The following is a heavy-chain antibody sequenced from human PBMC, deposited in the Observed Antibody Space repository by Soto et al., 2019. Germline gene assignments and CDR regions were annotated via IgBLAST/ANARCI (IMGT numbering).Heavy chain of an antibody. CDR3: ARDLVVVFAVDAFDL. D-gene: IGHD2-21*01. V-gene: IGHV3-33*01. CDR1: GFTFSSYG. J-gene: IGHJ3*01. Sequence: QVQLVESGGGVVQPGRSLRLSCAASGFTFSSYGMHWVRQAPGKGLEWVAVIWYDGSNKYYADSVKGRVTISRDNSQNTLYLQMNSLRAEDTAVYYCARDLVVVFAVDAFDLWGQGTMVTVSS. CDR2: IWYDGSNK.